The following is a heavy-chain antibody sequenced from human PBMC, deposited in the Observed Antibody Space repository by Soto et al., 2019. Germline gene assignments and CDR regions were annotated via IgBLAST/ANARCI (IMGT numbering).Heavy chain of an antibody. V-gene: IGHV5-51*01. CDR1: GYSFTSYW. J-gene: IGHJ6*02. Sequence: GESLKISCKGSGYSFTSYWIGWVRQMPGKGLEWMGIIYPGDSDTRYSPSFQGQVTISADKSISTAYLQWSSLKASDTAMYYCAIQASGIAAAGAGYYYYYGMDVWGQGTTVTVSS. CDR2: IYPGDSDT. D-gene: IGHD6-13*01. CDR3: AIQASGIAAAGAGYYYYYGMDV.